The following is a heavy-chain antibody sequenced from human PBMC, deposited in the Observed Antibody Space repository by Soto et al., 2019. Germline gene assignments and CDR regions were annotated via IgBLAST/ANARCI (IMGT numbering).Heavy chain of an antibody. CDR1: GVTVSSYV. J-gene: IGHJ4*02. V-gene: IGHV1-69*06. CDR3: AGFGYSKGYAY. CDR2: VVPLLATA. Sequence: QVQLVQSGAEVKKPGSSVKVSCRASGVTVSSYVIMWVRQAPGQGLEWRGGVVPLLATAKYAEKFRGRVTLTAEKSPSTAYMELSSLRSEDTAVYYCAGFGYSKGYAYWGQGTLVTVSS. D-gene: IGHD4-4*01.